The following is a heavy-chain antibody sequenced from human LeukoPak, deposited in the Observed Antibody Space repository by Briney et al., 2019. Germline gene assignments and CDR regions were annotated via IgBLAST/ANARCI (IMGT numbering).Heavy chain of an antibody. J-gene: IGHJ6*02. D-gene: IGHD3-22*01. V-gene: IGHV3-23*01. CDR3: ATSPCTSSGCYYYYGMDV. CDR1: GFTFSSYA. CDR2: ISGSGGST. Sequence: GGSLRLSCAASGFTFSSYAMSWVRQAPGKGLEWVSAISGSGGSTYYADSVKGRFTISRDNSKNTLYLQMNSLRAEDTAVYYCATSPCTSSGCYYYYGMDVWGQGTTVTVSS.